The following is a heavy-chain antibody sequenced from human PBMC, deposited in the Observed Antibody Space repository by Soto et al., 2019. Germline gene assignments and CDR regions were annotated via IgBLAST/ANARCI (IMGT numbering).Heavy chain of an antibody. CDR1: GFTFDDYA. J-gene: IGHJ4*02. CDR2: TSWNSGSI. V-gene: IGHV3-9*01. CDR3: AKDSSADYYDSSGDY. Sequence: PGGSLRLSCAASGFTFDDYAMHWVRQAPGKGLEWVSGTSWNSGSIGYADSVKGRFTISRDNAKNSLYLQMNSLRAEDTALYYCAKDSSADYYDSSGDYWGQGTLVTVSS. D-gene: IGHD3-22*01.